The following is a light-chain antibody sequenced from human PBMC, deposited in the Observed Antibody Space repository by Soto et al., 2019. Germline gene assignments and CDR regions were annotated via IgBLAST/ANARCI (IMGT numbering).Light chain of an antibody. J-gene: IGKJ3*01. Sequence: DIVMTQSPDSLAVSLGGRATINCKSSQSVLYSSNNKNYLAWYQQKPGQPPKLLIYWASTRESGVPDRFSGTGSGTDFTLTISSLQAEDVAVYYCQQYSTTPFTFGPGTKVDIK. CDR2: WAS. CDR1: QSVLYSSNNKNY. V-gene: IGKV4-1*01. CDR3: QQYSTTPFT.